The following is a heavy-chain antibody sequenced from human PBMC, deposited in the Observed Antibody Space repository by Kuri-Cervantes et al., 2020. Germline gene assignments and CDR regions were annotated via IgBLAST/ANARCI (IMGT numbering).Heavy chain of an antibody. D-gene: IGHD6-13*01. Sequence: GGSLRLSCAASGFTFSSYEMNWVRQAPGKGLEWVSYISSSGSTIYYADSVKGRFTISRDNAKNSLFLQMNSLRGEDTAVYYCVREETAAADAFDFWGQGTMVTVSS. J-gene: IGHJ3*01. CDR1: GFTFSSYE. V-gene: IGHV3-48*03. CDR3: VREETAAADAFDF. CDR2: ISSSGSTI.